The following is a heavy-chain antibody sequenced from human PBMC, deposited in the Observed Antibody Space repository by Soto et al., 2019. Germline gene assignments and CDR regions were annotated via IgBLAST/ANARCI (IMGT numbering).Heavy chain of an antibody. D-gene: IGHD3-10*01. CDR2: IYPGDSDT. V-gene: IGHV5-51*01. CDR1: GYSFTSYW. CDR3: ARRKLWFGESPEWHAFDI. J-gene: IGHJ3*02. Sequence: PGESLKISCKGSGYSFTSYWIGWVRQMPGKGLEWMGIIYPGDSDTRYSPSFQGQVTISADKSISTAYLQWSSLKASDTAMYYCARRKLWFGESPEWHAFDIWGQGTMVTVSS.